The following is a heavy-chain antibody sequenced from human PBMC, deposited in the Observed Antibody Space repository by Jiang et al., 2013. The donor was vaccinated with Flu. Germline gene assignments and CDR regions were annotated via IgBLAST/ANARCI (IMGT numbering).Heavy chain of an antibody. Sequence: SGGGLVQPGGSLRLSCAASGFTFSSYAMGWVRQAPGKGLEWVSAIRNSGGNTFYADSVKGRFTISRDISKNTAFLQMNSLRVDDTALFYCAKVSATGPYYFDYWGQGTLVTVSS. CDR1: GFTFSSYA. CDR3: AKVSATGPYYFDY. CDR2: IRNSGGNT. D-gene: IGHD6-13*01. J-gene: IGHJ4*02. V-gene: IGHV3-23*01.